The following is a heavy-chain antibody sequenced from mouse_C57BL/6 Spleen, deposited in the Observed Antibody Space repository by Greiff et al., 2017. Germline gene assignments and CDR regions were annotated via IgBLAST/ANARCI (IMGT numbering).Heavy chain of an antibody. CDR1: GYTFTSYW. Sequence: QVQLQQPGAELVKPGASVKLSCKASGYTFTSYWMHWVKQRPGQGLEWIGRIHPNSGSTNYNEKFKSKATLTVDKSSSTAYMQLSSLTSEDSAVYYCARAEGNHYYALDYWGQGTSVTVAS. V-gene: IGHV1-64*01. CDR2: IHPNSGST. CDR3: ARAEGNHYYALDY. J-gene: IGHJ4*01.